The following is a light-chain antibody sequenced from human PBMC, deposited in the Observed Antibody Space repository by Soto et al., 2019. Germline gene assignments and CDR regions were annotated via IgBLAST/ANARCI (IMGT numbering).Light chain of an antibody. CDR3: LQDFNYPWT. J-gene: IGKJ1*01. CDR2: KAS. Sequence: DIQMTQSPSTLSASVGDRVTISCRASQSISSWLAWYQQKPGKAPKLLIYKASNLESGVPSRFNGSGSGTDFTLTISSLHPEDSGTYFCLQDFNYPWTFGQGTKVDIK. V-gene: IGKV1-5*03. CDR1: QSISSW.